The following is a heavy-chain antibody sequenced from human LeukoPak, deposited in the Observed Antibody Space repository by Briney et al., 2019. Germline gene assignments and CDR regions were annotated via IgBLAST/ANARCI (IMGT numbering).Heavy chain of an antibody. CDR2: ISWNSGSI. Sequence: TGGSLRLSCAASGFTFDDYAMHWVRQAPGKGLEWVSGISWNSGSIGYADSVKGRFTISRDNAKNSLYLQMNSLRAEDTALYYCAKDQIAAAHDAFDIWGQGTMVTVSS. CDR1: GFTFDDYA. V-gene: IGHV3-9*01. CDR3: AKDQIAAAHDAFDI. D-gene: IGHD6-13*01. J-gene: IGHJ3*02.